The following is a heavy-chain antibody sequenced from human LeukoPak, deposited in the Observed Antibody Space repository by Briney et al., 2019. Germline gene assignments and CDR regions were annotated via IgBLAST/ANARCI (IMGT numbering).Heavy chain of an antibody. J-gene: IGHJ5*02. CDR3: ASSEPSYYYDSSGSSWFDP. Sequence: ASVKVSCRASGYTFTRYYMHWVRQAPGQGLEWMGWINPNSGGTNYAQKFQGRVTMTRDTSISTAYMELSRLRSDDTAVYYCASSEPSYYYDSSGSSWFDPWGQGTLVTVSS. D-gene: IGHD3-22*01. V-gene: IGHV1-2*02. CDR1: GYTFTRYY. CDR2: INPNSGGT.